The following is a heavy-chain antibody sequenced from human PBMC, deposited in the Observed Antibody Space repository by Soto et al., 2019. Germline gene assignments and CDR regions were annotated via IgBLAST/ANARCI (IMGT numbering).Heavy chain of an antibody. V-gene: IGHV1-69*13. D-gene: IGHD3-9*01. CDR2: IIPIFGTA. J-gene: IGHJ4*02. CDR3: ARFSLTGSYTQGSYFDY. CDR1: GGTFSSYA. Sequence: GASVKVSCKASGGTFSSYAISWVRQAPGQGLEWMGGIIPIFGTANYAQKFQGRVTVTADESTSTAYMELSSLRSEDTAVYYCARFSLTGSYTQGSYFDYWGQGTLVTVSS.